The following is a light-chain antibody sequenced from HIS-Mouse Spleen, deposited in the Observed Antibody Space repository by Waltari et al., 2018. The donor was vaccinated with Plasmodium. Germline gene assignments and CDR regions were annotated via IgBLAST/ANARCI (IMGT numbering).Light chain of an antibody. CDR1: KLGDKY. Sequence: SYELTQPPSVSVSPGQTASITCPGDKLGDKYACWYQQKPGQSPVLVIYRDSKRPSGVPERVSGSNSGNTATLTISGTQAMEEADYYCQAWDSSTAWVFGGGTKLTVL. CDR2: RDS. CDR3: QAWDSSTAWV. V-gene: IGLV3-1*01. J-gene: IGLJ2*01.